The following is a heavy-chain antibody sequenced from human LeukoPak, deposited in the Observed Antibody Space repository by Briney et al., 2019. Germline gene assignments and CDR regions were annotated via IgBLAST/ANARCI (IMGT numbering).Heavy chain of an antibody. D-gene: IGHD3-3*01. CDR2: IYYSGST. CDR3: ARRLRFFGWSRHFDL. Sequence: SETLSLTCTVSGGSISSSSYYWGWIRQPPRKGLEWIGSIYYSGSTYYNPSLKSRVTISVDTSKNQFSLKLSSVTAAVTAVYYRARRLRFFGWSRHFDLWGRGTLVTVSS. V-gene: IGHV4-39*01. CDR1: GGSISSSSYY. J-gene: IGHJ2*01.